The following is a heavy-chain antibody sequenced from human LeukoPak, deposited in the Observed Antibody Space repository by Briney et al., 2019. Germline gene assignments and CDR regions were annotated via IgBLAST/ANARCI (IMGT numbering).Heavy chain of an antibody. CDR1: GFTFSDYY. Sequence: GGSLRLSCAASGFTFSDYYMSWIRQAPGKGLEWVSYISSSGSTIYYADSVKGRFTISRDNAKNSLYLQMNGLRAEDTAVYYCARVRWGDGYNFEYAADYWGQGTLVTVSS. CDR3: ARVRWGDGYNFEYAADY. J-gene: IGHJ4*02. CDR2: ISSSGSTI. V-gene: IGHV3-11*01. D-gene: IGHD5-24*01.